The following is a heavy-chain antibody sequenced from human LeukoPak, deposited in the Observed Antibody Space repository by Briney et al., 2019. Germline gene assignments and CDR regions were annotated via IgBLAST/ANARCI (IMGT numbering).Heavy chain of an antibody. CDR1: GFTFSSYA. CDR2: ISNDGSSK. CDR3: AMVTLVTPFDY. J-gene: IGHJ4*02. V-gene: IGHV3-30*03. Sequence: GGSLRLSCAASGFTFSSYAMSWVRQAPGKGLEWVAVISNDGSSKYYRDSVKGRFTISRDNSKNTLYLQMSSLRAEDTAVYYCAMVTLVTPFDYWGQGTQVTVSS. D-gene: IGHD2-21*02.